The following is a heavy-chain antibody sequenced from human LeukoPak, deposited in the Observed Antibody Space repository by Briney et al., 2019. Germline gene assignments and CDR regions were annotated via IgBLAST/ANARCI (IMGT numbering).Heavy chain of an antibody. CDR3: ARDEAYCGGDCYSRFGIDY. CDR2: INSDGSST. D-gene: IGHD2-21*02. Sequence: GGSLRLSCAASGFTFSSYWTHWVRQAPGKGLVWVSRINSDGSSTSYADSVKGRFTISRDNAKNTLYLQMNSLRAEDTAVYYCARDEAYCGGDCYSRFGIDYWGQGTLVTVSS. J-gene: IGHJ4*02. CDR1: GFTFSSYW. V-gene: IGHV3-74*01.